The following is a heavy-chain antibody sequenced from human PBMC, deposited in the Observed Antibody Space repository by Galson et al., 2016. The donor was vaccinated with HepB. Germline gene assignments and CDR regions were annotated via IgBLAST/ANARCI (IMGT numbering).Heavy chain of an antibody. CDR3: ARRKGYFDP. V-gene: IGHV4-61*01. Sequence: ETLSLTCIVSGGSVSSGSYFWSWIRQPPGKGLEYLGYIDYSGRTNYNASLKSRVIISADTSSNQFSLNLTSVTTADTAVYYCARRKGYFDPWGRGTLVTVSS. CDR2: IDYSGRT. CDR1: GGSVSSGSYF. J-gene: IGHJ2*01.